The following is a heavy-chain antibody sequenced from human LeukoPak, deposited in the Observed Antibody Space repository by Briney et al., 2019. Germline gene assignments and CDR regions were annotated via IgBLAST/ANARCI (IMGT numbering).Heavy chain of an antibody. CDR1: GFTFRRYA. CDR3: AKDIWSSTNCLFYFDF. D-gene: IGHD2-2*01. CDR2: ITVGGNT. J-gene: IGHJ4*02. V-gene: IGHV3-23*01. Sequence: GGSLTLSCAASGFTFRRYAMSWVRQAPGKGLEWVSGITVGGNTYYADSVKGRFTISRDKSRNTLYLQLNSLRAEDSAVYYCAKDIWSSTNCLFYFDFWGQGTLVTVSS.